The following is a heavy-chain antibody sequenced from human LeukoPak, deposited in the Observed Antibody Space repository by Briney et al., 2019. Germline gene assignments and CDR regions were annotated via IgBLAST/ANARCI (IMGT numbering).Heavy chain of an antibody. J-gene: IGHJ4*02. V-gene: IGHV4-31*03. CDR3: AREPASGSSGYYPYYFDY. CDR1: GGSISSGGYY. Sequence: PSQTLSLTCTVSGGSISSGGYYWSWIRQHPGKGLEWIGYIYYSGSTYYNPSLKSRVTISVDTSKSQFSLKLSSVTAADTAVYYCAREPASGSSGYYPYYFDYWGQGTLVTVSS. D-gene: IGHD3-22*01. CDR2: IYYSGST.